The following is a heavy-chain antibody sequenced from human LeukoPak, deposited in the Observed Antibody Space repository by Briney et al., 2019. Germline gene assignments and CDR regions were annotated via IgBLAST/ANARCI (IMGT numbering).Heavy chain of an antibody. CDR2: IYTSGST. D-gene: IGHD1-1*01. CDR3: ARPTGDAFDI. CDR1: GGSISSGSYY. J-gene: IGHJ3*02. Sequence: SQTLSLTCTVSGGSISSGSYYWSWIRQPAGKGLEWIGRIYTSGSTNYNPSLKSRVTMSVDTSKNQFSLNLSSMTAADTAVYYCARPTGDAFDIWGQGTMVTVSS. V-gene: IGHV4-61*02.